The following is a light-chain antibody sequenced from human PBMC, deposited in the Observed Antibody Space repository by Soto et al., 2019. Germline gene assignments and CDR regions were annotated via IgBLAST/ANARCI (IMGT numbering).Light chain of an antibody. Sequence: QSVLTQPASVSGSPGQSITISCTGASSDVGNYNYVSWYQQHPGTAPKLIIYDLSNRPSGVSNRFSGSKSGNTASLTISGLQAEDEADYYCSSYTSSRTLYVFGSGTKLTVL. CDR2: DLS. J-gene: IGLJ1*01. CDR3: SSYTSSRTLYV. CDR1: SSDVGNYNY. V-gene: IGLV2-14*01.